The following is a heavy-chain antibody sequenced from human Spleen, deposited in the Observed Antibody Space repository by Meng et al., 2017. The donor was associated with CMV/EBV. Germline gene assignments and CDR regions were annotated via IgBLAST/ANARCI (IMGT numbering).Heavy chain of an antibody. Sequence: SGGTFSDYAISWVRQAPGQGLEWMGGILILFGTTNYAQRFQDKVTIKTDESTKTVYMELSNLRSEYTAVYYCARGVYGSSPDAFDIWGQGTMVTVSS. J-gene: IGHJ3*02. CDR2: ILILFGTT. CDR1: GGTFSDYA. V-gene: IGHV1-69*05. CDR3: ARGVYGSSPDAFDI. D-gene: IGHD2-8*01.